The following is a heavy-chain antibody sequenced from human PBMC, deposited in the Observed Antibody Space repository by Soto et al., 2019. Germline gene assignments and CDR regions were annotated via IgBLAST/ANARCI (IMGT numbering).Heavy chain of an antibody. CDR2: VYTTGST. CDR3: ARDFNFMCDDCADMRWTFDP. V-gene: IGHV4-4*07. J-gene: IGHJ5*02. CDR1: GGSINTYY. D-gene: IGHD2-21*01. Sequence: PSKTLYITCTVTGGSINTYYWSWVRQSAGKGLEWIGRVYTTGSTNYNPSLKSRVTISVDTSRNQFSLSLRSVTAADTAVYYCARDFNFMCDDCADMRWTFDPWGQGTLVTVFS.